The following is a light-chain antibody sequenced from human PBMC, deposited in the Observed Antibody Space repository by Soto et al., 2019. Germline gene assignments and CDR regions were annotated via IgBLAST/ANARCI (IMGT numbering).Light chain of an antibody. CDR1: QSISSW. J-gene: IGKJ4*01. CDR2: EAS. CDR3: QQYSTYPLT. V-gene: IGKV1-5*03. Sequence: DIQMTQSPSTLSASVGDRVTTTCRASQSISSWLAWYQQKPGKAPNLLIHEASTLGSGVPSRFFGSGSGTEFTLTISSLQPDDFATYYCQQYSTYPLTFGGGTKVDIK.